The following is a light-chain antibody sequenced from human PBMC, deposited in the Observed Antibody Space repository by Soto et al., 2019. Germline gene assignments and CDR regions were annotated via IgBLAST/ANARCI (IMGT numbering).Light chain of an antibody. V-gene: IGKV1-8*01. CDR1: QNISNY. J-gene: IGKJ1*01. Sequence: AIRMTQSPSSLSASLGDRVTITCRASQNISNYLAWYQQKPGNAPNVLIYTVSTLQRGVPSRFSGSGSGTDFTLTITHLQSADFATYYCQQYYSYPRTFGQGTKVEIK. CDR2: TVS. CDR3: QQYYSYPRT.